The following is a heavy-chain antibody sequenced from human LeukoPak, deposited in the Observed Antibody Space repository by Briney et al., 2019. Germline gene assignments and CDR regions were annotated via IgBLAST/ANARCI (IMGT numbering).Heavy chain of an antibody. CDR3: ASGDFWSGYEGNWFDP. V-gene: IGHV4-61*02. J-gene: IGHJ5*02. CDR2: IYTSGST. D-gene: IGHD3-3*01. Sequence: PSQTLSLTCTVSGGSISSGSYYWSWIRQPAGKGLEWIGRIYTSGSTNYNPSLKSRVTISVDTSKNQFSLKLSSVTAADTAAYYCASGDFWSGYEGNWFDPWGQGTLVTVSS. CDR1: GGSISSGSYY.